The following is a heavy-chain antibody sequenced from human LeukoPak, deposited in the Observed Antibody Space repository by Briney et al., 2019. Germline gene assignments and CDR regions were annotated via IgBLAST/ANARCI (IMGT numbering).Heavy chain of an antibody. D-gene: IGHD1-26*01. CDR3: ARDRSYAGYFDY. Sequence: SETLSLTCTVSGGSISSYYWSWIRQPPGKGLEWIGYIYYRGSTNYNPSLKSRVTISVDTSKNQFSLKLSSVTAADTAVYYCARDRSYAGYFDYWGQGTLVTVSS. CDR2: IYYRGST. V-gene: IGHV4-59*01. J-gene: IGHJ4*02. CDR1: GGSISSYY.